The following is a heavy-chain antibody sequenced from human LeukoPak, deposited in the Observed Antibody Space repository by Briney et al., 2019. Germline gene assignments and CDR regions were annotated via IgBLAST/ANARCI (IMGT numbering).Heavy chain of an antibody. CDR1: GFTFSSYS. Sequence: GGSLRLSCAASGFTFSSYSMNWVRQAPGKGLEWVSSISSSSSYIYYADSVKGRFTISRDNAKNSLYLKMNSLRAKDTAVYYCARGPHGAAMENPFDYWGQGTLVTVFS. V-gene: IGHV3-21*01. J-gene: IGHJ4*02. D-gene: IGHD5-18*01. CDR2: ISSSSSYI. CDR3: ARGPHGAAMENPFDY.